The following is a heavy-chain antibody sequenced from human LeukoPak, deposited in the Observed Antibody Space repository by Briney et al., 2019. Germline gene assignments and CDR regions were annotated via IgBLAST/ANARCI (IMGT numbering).Heavy chain of an antibody. CDR2: IYYSGST. Sequence: PSETLSLTCTVSGGSISSYYWSWIRQPPGTGLEWIGYIYYSGSTNYNPSLKSRVTISVDTSKNQFSLKLSSVTAADTAVYYCATTSSGDYYYYYMDGWGKGTTGTVSS. CDR3: ATTSSGDYYYYYMDG. J-gene: IGHJ6*03. D-gene: IGHD2-8*02. V-gene: IGHV4-59*01. CDR1: GGSISSYY.